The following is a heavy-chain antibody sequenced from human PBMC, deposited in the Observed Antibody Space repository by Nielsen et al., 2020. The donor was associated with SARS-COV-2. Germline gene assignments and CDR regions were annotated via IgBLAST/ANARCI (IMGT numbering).Heavy chain of an antibody. Sequence: GGSLRPSCAAPGSTFDDFGMSWVRQAPGRGLGWFSLIRWDGGSTYYADSVKGRFTISRDNSKTPLYLQMNSLRTEDTAFYYCAKDIGPAAGAFDYWGQGALVTVSS. CDR1: GSTFDDFG. CDR2: IRWDGGST. CDR3: AKDIGPAAGAFDY. J-gene: IGHJ4*02. D-gene: IGHD2-15*01. V-gene: IGHV3-43*01.